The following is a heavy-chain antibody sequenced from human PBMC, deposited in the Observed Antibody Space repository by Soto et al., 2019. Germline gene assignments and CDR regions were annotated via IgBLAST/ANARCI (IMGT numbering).Heavy chain of an antibody. CDR1: GFTFSSYS. V-gene: IGHV3-48*04. D-gene: IGHD1-26*01. CDR2: ISSSSSTI. Sequence: GESLKISCAASGFTFSSYSMNWVRQAPGKGLEWVSYISSSSSTIYYADSVKGRFTISRDNAKNSLYLQMNSLRAEDTAVYYCARSHSGSYYPSFDYWGQGTLVTVSS. J-gene: IGHJ4*02. CDR3: ARSHSGSYYPSFDY.